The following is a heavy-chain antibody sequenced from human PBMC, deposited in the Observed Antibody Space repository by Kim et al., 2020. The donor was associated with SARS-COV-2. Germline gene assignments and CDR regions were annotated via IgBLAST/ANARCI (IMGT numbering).Heavy chain of an antibody. J-gene: IGHJ4*02. CDR1: GFTFTSSA. CDR3: AADLGSAVRHNFDY. CDR2: IVVGSGNT. D-gene: IGHD3-10*02. Sequence: SVKVSCKASGFTFTSSAVQWVRQARGQRLEWIGWIVVGSGNTNYAQKFQERVTITRDMSTSTAYMELSSLRSEDTAVYYCAADLGSAVRHNFDYWGQGTLVTVSS. V-gene: IGHV1-58*01.